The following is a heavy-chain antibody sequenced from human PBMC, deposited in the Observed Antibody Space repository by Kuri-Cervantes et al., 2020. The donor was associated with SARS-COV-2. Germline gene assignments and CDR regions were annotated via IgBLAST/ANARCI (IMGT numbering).Heavy chain of an antibody. J-gene: IGHJ3*02. D-gene: IGHD3-3*01. Sequence: SETLSLTCTVSGGSLSLHYWSWIRQPPGKGLEWIGHISSIGRTTYNPSLKSRLTISLDTSKNQISLKLTSVTAADTAVYYCARDFVSGWRDAFDIWGQGTMVTVSS. V-gene: IGHV4-59*11. CDR3: ARDFVSGWRDAFDI. CDR2: ISSIGRT. CDR1: GGSLSLHY.